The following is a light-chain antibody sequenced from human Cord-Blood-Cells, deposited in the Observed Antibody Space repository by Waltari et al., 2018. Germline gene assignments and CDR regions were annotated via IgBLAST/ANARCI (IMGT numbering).Light chain of an antibody. J-gene: IGKJ4*01. Sequence: DIQMTQSPSSLSASVGDRVTSTCRASQSTSSYLNWYEQKPGKAPKLLIYAASSLQSWVPSRFSGSGSGTEFTLNVSSLQPEDFATYYGQQRYSTPPPFGGGTKVEIK. CDR1: QSTSSY. CDR3: QQRYSTPPP. CDR2: AAS. V-gene: IGKV1-39*01.